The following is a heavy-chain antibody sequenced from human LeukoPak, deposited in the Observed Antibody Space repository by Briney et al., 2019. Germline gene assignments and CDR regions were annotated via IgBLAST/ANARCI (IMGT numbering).Heavy chain of an antibody. D-gene: IGHD1-26*01. J-gene: IGHJ4*02. Sequence: SQTLSLTCTVSGGSISSGSYYWSWIRQPAGKGLEWIGRIYTSGSTNYNPSLKSRFTISVDTSKNPFSLKLSSVTAADTAVYYCARALVGATKGGFDYWGQGTLVTVSS. CDR3: ARALVGATKGGFDY. CDR1: GGSISSGSYY. V-gene: IGHV4-61*02. CDR2: IYTSGST.